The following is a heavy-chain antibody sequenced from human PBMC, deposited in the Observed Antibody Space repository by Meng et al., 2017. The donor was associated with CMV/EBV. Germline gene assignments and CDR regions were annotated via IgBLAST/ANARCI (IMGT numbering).Heavy chain of an antibody. CDR1: GYTFTSYY. CDR3: ARDAYTVTTRHDAFDI. V-gene: IGHV1-18*04. D-gene: IGHD4-17*01. J-gene: IGHJ3*02. Sequence: ASVKVSCKASGYTFTSYYMHWVRQAPGQGLEWMGWISAYNGNTNYAQKLQGRVTMTTDTSTSTAYMELRSLRSDDTAVYYCARDAYTVTTRHDAFDIWGQGTMVTVSS. CDR2: ISAYNGNT.